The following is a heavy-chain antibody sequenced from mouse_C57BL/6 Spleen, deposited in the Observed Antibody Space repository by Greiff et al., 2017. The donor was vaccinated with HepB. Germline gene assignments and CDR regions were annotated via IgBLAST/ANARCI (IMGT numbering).Heavy chain of an antibody. CDR3: ARWGYDYGYFDY. D-gene: IGHD2-4*01. CDR1: GYTFTSYW. J-gene: IGHJ2*01. V-gene: IGHV1-55*01. Sequence: QVQLQQPGAELVKPGASVKMSCKASGYTFTSYWITWVKQRPGQGLEWIGDIYPGSGSTNYNEKFKSKATLTVDTSSSTAYMQLSSLTSEDSAVYYCARWGYDYGYFDYWGQGTTLTVSS. CDR2: IYPGSGST.